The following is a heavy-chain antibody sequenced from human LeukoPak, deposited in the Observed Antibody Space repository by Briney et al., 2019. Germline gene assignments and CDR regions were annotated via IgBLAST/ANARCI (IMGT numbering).Heavy chain of an antibody. V-gene: IGHV4-59*01. J-gene: IGHJ4*02. D-gene: IGHD3-10*01. CDR1: VYSIRRFY. CDR3: ARATYGSGSYYVVNFDY. Sequence: PSETLSLTCTDSVYSIRRFYWNWIRQSPGEGREWIGYIYQSGNTNYNPSLKSRLTMSIDTSKNQFSLNLNSVTAADTAVYYCARATYGSGSYYVVNFDYWGQGTLVTVSS. CDR2: IYQSGNT.